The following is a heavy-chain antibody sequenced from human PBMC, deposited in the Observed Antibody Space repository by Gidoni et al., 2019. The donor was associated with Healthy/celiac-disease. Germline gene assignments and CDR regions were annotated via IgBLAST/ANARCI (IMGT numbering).Heavy chain of an antibody. CDR2: ISSSSSYT. CDR1: GFTFSDSY. V-gene: IGHV3-11*06. CDR3: ARAQDILTGCYFDY. Sequence: QVQLVESGGGLVKPVGSLRLSCAASGFTFSDSYMSWIRQAPGKGLEWVSYISSSSSYTNYADSVKGRFTISRDNAKNSLYLQMNSLRAEDTAVYYCARAQDILTGCYFDYWGQGTLVTVSS. J-gene: IGHJ4*02. D-gene: IGHD3-9*01.